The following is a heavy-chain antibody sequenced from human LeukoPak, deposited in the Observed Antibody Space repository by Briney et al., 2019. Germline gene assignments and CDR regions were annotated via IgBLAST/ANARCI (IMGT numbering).Heavy chain of an antibody. CDR1: GYTFTGYY. D-gene: IGHD5-18*01. J-gene: IGHJ4*02. CDR3: ARGAGVAMVTPDY. CDR2: INPNSGGT. Sequence: ASVKVSCKASGYTFTGYYMHWVRQAPGQGLEWMGWINPNSGGTNYAQKFQGRVTMTRDTSISTAYMELSRLRSDDTAVYYCARGAGVAMVTPDYWGQGTLVTVSS. V-gene: IGHV1-2*02.